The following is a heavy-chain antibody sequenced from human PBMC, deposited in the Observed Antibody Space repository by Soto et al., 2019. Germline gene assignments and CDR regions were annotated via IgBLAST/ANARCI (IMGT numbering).Heavy chain of an antibody. D-gene: IGHD3-3*01. CDR2: MNTNTGNT. CDR1: GYTFTEFD. J-gene: IGHJ4*02. CDR3: ARVVRFFGGHAGY. V-gene: IGHV1-8*01. Sequence: QVLLVQYGADVKKPGASVKVSCKTSGYTFTEFDINWVRQAPGQGLEWMGWMNTNTGNTGYAQKFQGRVTMTRDTSISTAYMELRRLRSEDSAVYSCARVVRFFGGHAGYWGQGTLVTVSS.